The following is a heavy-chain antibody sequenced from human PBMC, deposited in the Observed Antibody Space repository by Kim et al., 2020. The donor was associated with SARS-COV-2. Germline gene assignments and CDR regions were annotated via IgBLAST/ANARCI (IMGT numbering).Heavy chain of an antibody. J-gene: IGHJ4*02. CDR3: ARDRQVFDY. Sequence: GTTTYNPSLKSRVTIAVDTSKKPFSLKLNSVTTADTAVYYCARDRQVFDYWGRGTLVTVSS. V-gene: IGHV4-59*01. CDR2: GTT.